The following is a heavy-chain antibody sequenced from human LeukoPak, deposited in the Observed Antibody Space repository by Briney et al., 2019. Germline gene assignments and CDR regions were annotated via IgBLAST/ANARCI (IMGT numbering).Heavy chain of an antibody. J-gene: IGHJ4*02. CDR3: ARGGLRVTAMDFNY. D-gene: IGHD2-21*02. CDR2: INPNSGGT. V-gene: IGHV1-2*02. Sequence: ASVTVSCKASGYTFTGCYMHWVRQAPGQGLEWMGWINPNSGGTNYAQKFQGRVTMTRDTPISTAYMELSRLRSDDTAVYYCARGGLRVTAMDFNYWGQGTLVTVSS. CDR1: GYTFTGCY.